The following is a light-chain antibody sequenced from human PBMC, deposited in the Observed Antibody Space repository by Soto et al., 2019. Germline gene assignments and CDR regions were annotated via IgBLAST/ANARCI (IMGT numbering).Light chain of an antibody. CDR2: EGS. V-gene: IGLV2-23*01. CDR1: SSDVGNYNL. CDR3: CSYAGDSTWV. J-gene: IGLJ3*02. Sequence: QSALTQPASVSGSPGQSITISCTGTSSDVGNYNLVSWYQQHPGEAPKLLIYEGSQRPSGVSNRFSGSKFGNTASLTISGLQAEDEVDYYCCSYAGDSTWVFGGGTQLTVL.